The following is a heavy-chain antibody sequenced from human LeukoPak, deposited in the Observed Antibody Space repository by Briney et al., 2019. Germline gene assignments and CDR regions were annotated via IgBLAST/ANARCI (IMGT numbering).Heavy chain of an antibody. CDR1: GFTFSLYW. V-gene: IGHV3-7*01. CDR2: IKQDGSEK. D-gene: IGHD6-25*01. CDR3: ARNPHRLSYGMDV. Sequence: GGSLRLSCAGSGFTFSLYWMSWVRQAPGEGLEWVANIKQDGSEKYSVDSVEGRVTISRDNTKNSLYLQMNSLRGEDSAVYYCARNPHRLSYGMDVWGQGTTVTVSS. J-gene: IGHJ6*02.